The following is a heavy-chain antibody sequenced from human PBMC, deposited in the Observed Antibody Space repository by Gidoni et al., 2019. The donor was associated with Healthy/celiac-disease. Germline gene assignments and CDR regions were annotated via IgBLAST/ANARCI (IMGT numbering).Heavy chain of an antibody. CDR3: ARSSSSWYGMDV. CDR1: GFTFSSSD. D-gene: IGHD6-13*01. CDR2: IGTAGDT. V-gene: IGHV3-13*04. J-gene: IGHJ6*02. Sequence: EVQLVESGGGLVQPGGSLRLSCAASGFTFSSSDRHWLRQATGKGLEWVSAIGTAGDTYYPGSVKGRFTISRENAKNSLYLQMNSLRAGDTAVYYCARSSSSWYGMDVWGQGTTVTVSS.